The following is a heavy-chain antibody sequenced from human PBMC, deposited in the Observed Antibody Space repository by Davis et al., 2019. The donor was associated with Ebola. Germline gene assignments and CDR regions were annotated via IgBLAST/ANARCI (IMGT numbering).Heavy chain of an antibody. Sequence: PGGSLRLSCAASGFTFDQYAMYWVRQRPGKGLEWVSLISGDGDYTYYADSVKGRFTVSRDNNKKSLYLQISSLRSEDTALYFCARNPMPSWYADYYKYGMDVWGQGTTVTASS. CDR3: ARNPMPSWYADYYKYGMDV. D-gene: IGHD6-13*01. J-gene: IGHJ6*02. CDR1: GFTFDQYA. CDR2: ISGDGDYT. V-gene: IGHV3-43*02.